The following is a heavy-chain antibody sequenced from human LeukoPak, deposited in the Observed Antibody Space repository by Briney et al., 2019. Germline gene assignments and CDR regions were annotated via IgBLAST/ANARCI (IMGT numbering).Heavy chain of an antibody. Sequence: GGSLRLSCAASGFTFSSYAMSWVRQAPGKGLEWVSAISGSGGSTYYADSVKGRFTISRDNSKNTLYLQMNSLRAEDTAVYYCARDGWYYYYYGMDVWGQGTTVTVSS. J-gene: IGHJ6*02. CDR1: GFTFSSYA. CDR2: ISGSGGST. D-gene: IGHD2-15*01. CDR3: ARDGWYYYYYGMDV. V-gene: IGHV3-23*01.